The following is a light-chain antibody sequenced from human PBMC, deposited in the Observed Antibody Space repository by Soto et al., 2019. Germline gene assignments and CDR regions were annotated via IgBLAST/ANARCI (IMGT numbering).Light chain of an antibody. V-gene: IGKV3-11*01. J-gene: IGKJ4*01. CDR2: DAS. CDR3: QQRSNWPPLT. Sequence: EIVLTQSPATLSLSPGERATLSCRASQSVSSYLAWYQQKPGQAPRLLIYDASNRATGIPARFSGSGSGTDFTLTISSLEPEDFAVYYCQQRSNWPPLTFGGGTQVAIK. CDR1: QSVSSY.